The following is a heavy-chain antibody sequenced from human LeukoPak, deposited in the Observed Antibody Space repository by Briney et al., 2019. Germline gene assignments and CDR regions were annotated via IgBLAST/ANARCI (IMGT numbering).Heavy chain of an antibody. D-gene: IGHD6-13*01. Sequence: SETLSLTCTVSGGSISNYYWSWIRQPPGKGLGWIGYFYYSGSTSYNPSLKSRVTISVATSKNQFSLKLSSVTAADTAVYYCAKGGIRSGAFDIWGQGTRVTVSS. CDR3: AKGGIRSGAFDI. J-gene: IGHJ3*02. CDR1: GGSISNYY. CDR2: FYYSGST. V-gene: IGHV4-59*01.